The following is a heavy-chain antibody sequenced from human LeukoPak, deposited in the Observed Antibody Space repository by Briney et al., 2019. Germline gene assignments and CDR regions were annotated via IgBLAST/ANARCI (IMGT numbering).Heavy chain of an antibody. V-gene: IGHV4-59*11. Sequence: SETLSLTCTVSGGSISNHYWTWIRQPPGKGLEWIGYIFYSGVTKCNPSLKSRVTISVDTSKNQFSLKLSPVTAADTAVYYCARDTDCSSTSCYLYYGMDVWGQGTTVTVSS. CDR3: ARDTDCSSTSCYLYYGMDV. D-gene: IGHD2-2*01. J-gene: IGHJ6*02. CDR1: GGSISNHY. CDR2: IFYSGVT.